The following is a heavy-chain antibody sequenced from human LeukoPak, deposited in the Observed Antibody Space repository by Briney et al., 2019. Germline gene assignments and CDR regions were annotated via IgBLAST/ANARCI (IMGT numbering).Heavy chain of an antibody. CDR1: GFTFSSYA. V-gene: IGHV3-30*01. J-gene: IGHJ4*02. CDR3: ARDGSTGFDY. D-gene: IGHD2-2*01. Sequence: PRRSLRLSCAASGFTFSSYAMHWVRQAPGKGLEWVAVISYDGSNKYYAGSVKGRFTISRDNSKNTLYLQMNSLRAKDTAVYYCARDGSTGFDYWGQGTLVTVSS. CDR2: ISYDGSNK.